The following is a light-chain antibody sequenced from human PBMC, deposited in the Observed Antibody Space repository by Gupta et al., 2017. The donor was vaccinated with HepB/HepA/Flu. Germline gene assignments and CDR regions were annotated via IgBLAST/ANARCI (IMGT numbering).Light chain of an antibody. J-gene: IGLJ3*02. V-gene: IGLV7-43*01. CDR3: LLHYGTVWL. CDR2: RTT. CDR1: TGAVTSDYY. Sequence: QTVENQEPSLTVAPGGTVTLTCASSTGAVTSDYYANWFQQNPGQSPRTLIYRTTNKHSCTPARFSGSLLGGKAALTLSVVQPEDEAEYFCLLHYGTVWLFCGGTKLTVL.